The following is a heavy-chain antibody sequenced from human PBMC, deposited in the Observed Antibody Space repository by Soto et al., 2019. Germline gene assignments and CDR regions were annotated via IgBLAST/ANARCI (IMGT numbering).Heavy chain of an antibody. D-gene: IGHD3-22*01. Sequence: PVGSLRLSCAASGFAFSSYWMNWVRQAPGRGLEWVADIKQDESEKYYVDSVKGRFTISRDNAKNSLYLQMDSLRAEDTAVYYCARGDYFDRRFDYWGRGTLVTVSS. CDR2: IKQDESEK. CDR3: ARGDYFDRRFDY. V-gene: IGHV3-7*03. CDR1: GFAFSSYW. J-gene: IGHJ4*02.